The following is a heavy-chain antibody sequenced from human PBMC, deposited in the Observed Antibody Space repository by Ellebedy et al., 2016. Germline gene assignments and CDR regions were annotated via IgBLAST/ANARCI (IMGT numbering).Heavy chain of an antibody. Sequence: GGSLRLSCAASGFTFSNAWMNWVRQAPGKGLEWVGRIKSKTDGGAADYAAPVKGRFTISTDASKNTLYLQMNCLKTEDPAVYFCTTVYRYNYDSVWGQGTLVTVSS. D-gene: IGHD5-18*01. J-gene: IGHJ4*02. CDR1: GFTFSNAW. CDR3: TTVYRYNYDSV. V-gene: IGHV3-15*01. CDR2: IKSKTDGGAA.